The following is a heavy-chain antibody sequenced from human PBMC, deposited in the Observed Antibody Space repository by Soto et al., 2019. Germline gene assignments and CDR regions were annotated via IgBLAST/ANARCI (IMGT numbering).Heavy chain of an antibody. D-gene: IGHD3-10*01. CDR2: IWYDGSNK. CDR1: GFTFSSYG. J-gene: IGHJ6*02. Sequence: GRSLRLSCAASGFTFSSYGMHWVRQAPGNGLEWVAVIWYDGSNKYYADSVKGRFTISRDNSKNTLYLQMNSLRAEDTAVHYCARDPYYGSGDYYYGMDVWGQGTTVTVSS. V-gene: IGHV3-33*01. CDR3: ARDPYYGSGDYYYGMDV.